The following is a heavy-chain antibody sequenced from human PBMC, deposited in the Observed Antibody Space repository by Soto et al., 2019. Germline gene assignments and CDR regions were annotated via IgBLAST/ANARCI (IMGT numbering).Heavy chain of an antibody. Sequence: QVQLVQSGAEVKKPGASVKDSCKAPGYTLTSYYMHWVRQAPGQGLEWMGIINPSGGSTNYAQKFQGRVTMTRDTSTSTVYMALSSLRSEDPAVYYCARNLGQQLTKHYYFYAMDVWGDGTTVNVSS. J-gene: IGHJ6*04. CDR2: INPSGGST. CDR3: ARNLGQQLTKHYYFYAMDV. D-gene: IGHD6-13*01. CDR1: GYTLTSYY. V-gene: IGHV1-46*03.